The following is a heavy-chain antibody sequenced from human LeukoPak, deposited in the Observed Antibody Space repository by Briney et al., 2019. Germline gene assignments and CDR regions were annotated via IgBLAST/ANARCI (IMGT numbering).Heavy chain of an antibody. J-gene: IGHJ4*02. CDR2: IKQDGSVK. Sequence: GGSLRLSCAASGLTFNRDWMNWVRQAPGKGLEWVANIKQDGSVKNYVDSVKGRFTISRDNAKNSLYLQMNSLRVEDTAVYYCASGPDYGCCHFWGQGTLVTVSS. V-gene: IGHV3-7*01. CDR3: ASGPDYGCCHF. D-gene: IGHD3-10*01. CDR1: GLTFNRDW.